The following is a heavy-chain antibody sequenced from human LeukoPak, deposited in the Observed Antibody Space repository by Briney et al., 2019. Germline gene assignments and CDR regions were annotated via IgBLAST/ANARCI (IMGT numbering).Heavy chain of an antibody. CDR1: GFIFNNYA. CDR2: ISWNSGSI. Sequence: GGSLRLSCAGSGFIFNNYAMHWVRQPPGKGLEWVSGISWNSGSIDYADSVKGRFTISRDNAKNSLYLQMNSLRAEDTAVYYCAKDLSPDDYGRLDYWGQGTLVTVSS. V-gene: IGHV3-9*01. J-gene: IGHJ4*02. CDR3: AKDLSPDDYGRLDY. D-gene: IGHD4-17*01.